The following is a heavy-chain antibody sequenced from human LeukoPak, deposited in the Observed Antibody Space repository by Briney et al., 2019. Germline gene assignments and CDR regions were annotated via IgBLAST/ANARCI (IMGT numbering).Heavy chain of an antibody. V-gene: IGHV1-2*02. Sequence: GASVKVSCKASGYTFTGYHMHWVRQAPGQGLEWMGWINANSGGTNYAQKFQGRVTMTRDTSISTAYMELNRLGSDDTAVYYCAKSGAWYLERYPVNDWGQGTLVTVSS. D-gene: IGHD6-13*01. CDR1: GYTFTGYH. CDR2: INANSGGT. CDR3: AKSGAWYLERYPVND. J-gene: IGHJ4*02.